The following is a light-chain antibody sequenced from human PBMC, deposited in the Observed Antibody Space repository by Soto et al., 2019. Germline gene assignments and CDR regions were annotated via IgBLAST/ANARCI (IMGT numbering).Light chain of an antibody. Sequence: QSALTQPASVSGSPGQSITISCTGTSSDVGSWNLVSWYLQHPGKAPKLIIYEDSKRPSGVSNRFSGSKSGNTASLTISGLQAEDEADYYCCSYAGSSTVVFGGGTKLTVL. CDR1: SSDVGSWNL. J-gene: IGLJ2*01. V-gene: IGLV2-23*01. CDR2: EDS. CDR3: CSYAGSSTVV.